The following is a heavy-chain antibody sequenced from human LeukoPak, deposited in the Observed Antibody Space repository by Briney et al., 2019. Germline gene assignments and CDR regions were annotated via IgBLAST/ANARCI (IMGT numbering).Heavy chain of an antibody. Sequence: SETLSLTCAVSGGSISSGGYSWSWIRQPPGEGLEWIGYIYHSGSTYYNPSLKSRVTISVDRSKNQFSLKLSSVTAADTAVYYCARVSLVPAAHFDYWGQGTLVTVSS. V-gene: IGHV4-30-2*01. CDR2: IYHSGST. J-gene: IGHJ4*02. D-gene: IGHD2-2*01. CDR1: GGSISSGGYS. CDR3: ARVSLVPAAHFDY.